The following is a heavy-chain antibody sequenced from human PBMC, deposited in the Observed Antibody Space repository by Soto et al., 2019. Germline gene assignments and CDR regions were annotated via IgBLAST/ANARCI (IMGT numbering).Heavy chain of an antibody. CDR3: AKDDNYIWGSYRPSDYMDV. CDR1: GFTFSSYA. Sequence: PGGSLRLSCASSGFTFSSYAMSLVRQAPGKGLEWVAVISYDGSNKYYADSVKGRFTISRDNSKNTLYLQMNSLRAEDTAVYYCAKDDNYIWGSYRPSDYMDVWGKGTTVTVSS. D-gene: IGHD3-16*02. J-gene: IGHJ6*03. CDR2: ISYDGSNK. V-gene: IGHV3-30*18.